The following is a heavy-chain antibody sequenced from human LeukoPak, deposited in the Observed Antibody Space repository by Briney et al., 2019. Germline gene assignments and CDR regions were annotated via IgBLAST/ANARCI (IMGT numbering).Heavy chain of an antibody. J-gene: IGHJ4*02. V-gene: IGHV1-46*01. CDR2: INPSGGST. Sequence: ASVKVSCKASGYTFTSYYMHWVRQAPGQGLEWMGIINPSGGSTSYAQKFQGRVTMTRDTPTSTVYMELSSLRSEDTAVYYCARRYCSGGSCCLSFDYWGQGTLVTVSS. CDR3: ARRYCSGGSCCLSFDY. CDR1: GYTFTSYY. D-gene: IGHD2-15*01.